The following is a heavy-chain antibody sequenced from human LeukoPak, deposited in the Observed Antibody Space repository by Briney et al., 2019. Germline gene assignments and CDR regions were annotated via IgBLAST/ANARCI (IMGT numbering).Heavy chain of an antibody. D-gene: IGHD4-11*01. V-gene: IGHV1-8*03. CDR3: ARGMTTAPYYYYYMDV. CDR1: GGTFSSYA. J-gene: IGHJ6*03. Sequence: ASVKVSCKASGGTFSSYAISWVRQATGQGLEWMGWMNPNSGNTGYAQKFQGRVTITRNTSISTAYMELSSLRSEDTAVYYCARGMTTAPYYYYYMDVWGKGTTVTVSS. CDR2: MNPNSGNT.